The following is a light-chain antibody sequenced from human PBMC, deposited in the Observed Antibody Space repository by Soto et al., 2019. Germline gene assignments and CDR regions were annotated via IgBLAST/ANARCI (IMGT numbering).Light chain of an antibody. Sequence: DNPMSQSPSTMSASVGDRVTITCRASQSIGTWLAWYQQKPGKAPNLLIYKASTLESGVPSRFSGGGSGTEFTLSISSLQPDDFATYYCQQYNSDSRTFGQGTKVEIK. CDR3: QQYNSDSRT. J-gene: IGKJ1*01. CDR2: KAS. V-gene: IGKV1-5*03. CDR1: QSIGTW.